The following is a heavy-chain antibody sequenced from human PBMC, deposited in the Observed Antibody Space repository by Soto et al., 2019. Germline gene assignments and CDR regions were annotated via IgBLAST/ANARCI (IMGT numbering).Heavy chain of an antibody. Sequence: ASVKVSCKASGYTFTSYDINWVRQATGQGLEWMGWMNPNSGNTGYAQKFQGRVTMTRNTSISTAYMELSSLRSEDTAVYYCARALGRTPYYYMDVWGKGTTVTVSS. D-gene: IGHD6-6*01. J-gene: IGHJ6*03. CDR1: GYTFTSYD. V-gene: IGHV1-8*01. CDR3: ARALGRTPYYYMDV. CDR2: MNPNSGNT.